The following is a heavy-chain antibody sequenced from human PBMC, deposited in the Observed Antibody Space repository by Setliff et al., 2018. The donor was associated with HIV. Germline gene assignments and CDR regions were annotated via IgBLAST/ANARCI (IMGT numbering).Heavy chain of an antibody. J-gene: IGHJ5*02. CDR2: INSDGSSI. V-gene: IGHV3-74*01. Sequence: PGGSLRLSCAATGFSVSSSYLSWVRQAPGKGLVWVSRINSDGSSIGYADSVKGRFTISRDNVNNAVYLQMNSLRAEDTAIYYCANIRLGSWGQGTLVTVSS. CDR3: ANIRLGS. D-gene: IGHD2-2*02. CDR1: GFSVSSSY.